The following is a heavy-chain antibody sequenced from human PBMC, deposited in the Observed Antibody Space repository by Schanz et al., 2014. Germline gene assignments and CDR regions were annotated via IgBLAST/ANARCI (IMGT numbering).Heavy chain of an antibody. D-gene: IGHD1-26*01. Sequence: QVQLVQSGAEVKEPGASVKLSCKSSGYTFTDYYMQWVRQAPGQGLEWLGTIFLNDGGTHSAEKLQGTIIMNRDTSTSTVSLALSILRSEDTAVYYCARERPRKGDFDYWGQGTLVTVSS. J-gene: IGHJ4*02. CDR2: IFLNDGGT. CDR1: GYTFTDYY. CDR3: ARERPRKGDFDY. V-gene: IGHV1-46*01.